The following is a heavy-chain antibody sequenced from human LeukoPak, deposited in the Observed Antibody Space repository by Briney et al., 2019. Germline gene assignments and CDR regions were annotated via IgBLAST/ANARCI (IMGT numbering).Heavy chain of an antibody. CDR1: GFTFSSYW. Sequence: GGSLRLSCAASGFTFSSYWMPWVRQAPGKGLVWVSRINSDGSSTSYADSVKGRFTISRDNAKNTLYLQMNSLRAEDTAVYYCAMICGGXCXVDYWGQGTLVTVSS. V-gene: IGHV3-74*01. D-gene: IGHD2-15*01. CDR2: INSDGSST. J-gene: IGHJ4*02. CDR3: AMICGGXCXVDY.